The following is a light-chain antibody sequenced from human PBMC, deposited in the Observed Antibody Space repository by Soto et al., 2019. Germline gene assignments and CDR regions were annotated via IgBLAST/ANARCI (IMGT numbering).Light chain of an antibody. CDR3: QQSSSTPHT. V-gene: IGKV1-39*01. Sequence: DIQMTQSPSSLSASVGDRVTITCRASQSISSYLNWYQQKPGKAPKLLIYAASSLQSGVPSRFSGSGSGTDFTLTISSLQPEDFATYYCQQSSSTPHTFGQGTKVDIK. CDR2: AAS. CDR1: QSISSY. J-gene: IGKJ1*01.